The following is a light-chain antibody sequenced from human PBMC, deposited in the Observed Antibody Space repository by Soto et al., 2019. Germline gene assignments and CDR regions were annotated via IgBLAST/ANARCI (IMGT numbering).Light chain of an antibody. J-gene: IGLJ3*02. V-gene: IGLV7-46*01. CDR3: LLSLSGARL. Sequence: QAVVTQEPSLTVSPGGTVTLTCDYSSGAVTSHHYPYWIQQRPGQAPRTLIYDTDNKHSWTPARFSGSLLGGKAALTLSGAQPEDEADYYGLLSLSGARLFGGGTKVTVL. CDR1: SGAVTSHHY. CDR2: DTD.